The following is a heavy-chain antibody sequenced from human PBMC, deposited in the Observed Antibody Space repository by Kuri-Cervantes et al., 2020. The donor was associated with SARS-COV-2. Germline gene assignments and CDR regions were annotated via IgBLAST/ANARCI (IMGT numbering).Heavy chain of an antibody. Sequence: ASVKVSCKASGYTFTSYDINWVRQATGQGLEWMGWMSPNTANTDYAQKFQGRVTMTRDTSISTAYMELSSLRSEDTAVYYCASSRSITIFGVVINYYYGMDVWGQGTTVTVSS. CDR1: GYTFTSYD. CDR2: MSPNTANT. V-gene: IGHV1-8*01. J-gene: IGHJ6*02. D-gene: IGHD3-3*01. CDR3: ASSRSITIFGVVINYYYGMDV.